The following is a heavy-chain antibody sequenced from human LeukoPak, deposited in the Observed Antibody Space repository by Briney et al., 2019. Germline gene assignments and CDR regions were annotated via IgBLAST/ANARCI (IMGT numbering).Heavy chain of an antibody. Sequence: PGRSLRLSCAASGFTFSSYAMHWVRQAPGKGLEWVAVTSYDGSNKNYADSVKGRFTISRDNSKNTLYLQMNSLRTEDTAVYFCARVAAAGTYYYYYMDVWGKGTTVTVSS. CDR1: GFTFSSYA. D-gene: IGHD6-13*01. CDR2: TSYDGSNK. CDR3: ARVAAAGTYYYYYMDV. V-gene: IGHV3-30*04. J-gene: IGHJ6*03.